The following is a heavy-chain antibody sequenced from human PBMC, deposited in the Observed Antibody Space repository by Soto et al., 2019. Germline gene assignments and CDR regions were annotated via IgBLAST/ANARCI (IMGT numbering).Heavy chain of an antibody. J-gene: IGHJ6*02. CDR1: GFTFSSYA. V-gene: IGHV3-23*01. Sequence: GGSLRLSCAASGFTFSSYAMSWVRQAPGKGLEWVSAISGSGGSTYYADSVKGRFTISRDNSKNTLYLQMNSLRAEDTAVYYCAKALYYDFWSGYSSVHYYYGMDVWGQGTTVTVSS. D-gene: IGHD3-3*01. CDR3: AKALYYDFWSGYSSVHYYYGMDV. CDR2: ISGSGGST.